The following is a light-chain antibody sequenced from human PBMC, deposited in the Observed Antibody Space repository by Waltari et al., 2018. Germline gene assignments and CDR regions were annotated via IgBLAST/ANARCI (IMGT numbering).Light chain of an antibody. Sequence: DIVMTQSPGSLAVSPGDRATVQCKSSQNVFYNPNKKNYLAWYQQKVGQPPKLLFYWASTRVSGVPDRFSASGSGTDFTLTISNLQAEDVAVYYCQQYYTSPSFGGGTKV. V-gene: IGKV4-1*01. J-gene: IGKJ4*01. CDR2: WAS. CDR3: QQYYTSPS. CDR1: QNVFYNPNKKNY.